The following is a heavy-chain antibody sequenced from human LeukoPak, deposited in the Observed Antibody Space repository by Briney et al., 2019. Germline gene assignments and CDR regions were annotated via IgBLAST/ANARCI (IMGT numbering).Heavy chain of an antibody. V-gene: IGHV1/OR15-1*04. CDR1: GYIFTDYY. CDR3: ARGETSSWYSPLYYYYYMDV. J-gene: IGHJ6*03. D-gene: IGHD6-13*01. Sequence: ASVKVSCKASGYIFTDYYMHWVRQAPGQELGWMGRINPNSGGTNYAQKFQGRVTITRNTSISTAYMELSSLRSEDTAVYYCARGETSSWYSPLYYYYYMDVWGKGTTVTVSS. CDR2: INPNSGGT.